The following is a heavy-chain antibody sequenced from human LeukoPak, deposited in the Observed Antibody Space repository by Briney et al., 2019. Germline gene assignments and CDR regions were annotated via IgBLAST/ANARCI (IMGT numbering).Heavy chain of an antibody. CDR3: AKVGTGDLFRALDY. CDR2: ISDGGGTT. J-gene: IGHJ4*02. V-gene: IGHV3-23*01. Sequence: PGGSLRLSCAASGFTFSSYAMSWVRQAPGKGLEWVSAISDGGGTTYYADSVQGRFTISRDYSKNTLSLQMNSLRADDTAVYYCAKVGTGDLFRALDYWGQGTLVTVSS. D-gene: IGHD1-14*01. CDR1: GFTFSSYA.